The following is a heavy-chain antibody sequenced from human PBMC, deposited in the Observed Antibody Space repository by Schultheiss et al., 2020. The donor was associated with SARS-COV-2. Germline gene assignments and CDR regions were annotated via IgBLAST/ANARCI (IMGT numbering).Heavy chain of an antibody. CDR2: IYYSGST. CDR1: GGCISSYY. CDR3: ARQGGVGAPYYFDY. Sequence: SQTLSLTCTVSGGCISSYYWSWIRQPPGKGLEWIGYIYYSGSTNYNPSLKSRVTISVDTSKNQFSLKLSSVTAADTAVYYCARQGGVGAPYYFDYWGQGTLVTVSS. V-gene: IGHV4-59*08. D-gene: IGHD1-26*01. J-gene: IGHJ4*02.